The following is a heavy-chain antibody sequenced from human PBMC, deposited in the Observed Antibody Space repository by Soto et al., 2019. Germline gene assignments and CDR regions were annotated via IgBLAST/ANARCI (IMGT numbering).Heavy chain of an antibody. CDR3: TTEGSITIFGVVIMDPYYYGMDV. J-gene: IGHJ6*01. Sequence: EVQLVESGGGLVKPGGSLRLSCAASGFTFSNAWMSWVRQAPGKGLEWVGRIKSKTDGRTTDYAAPVKGRFTISRDDSKNTLYLQMNSLKTEDTAVYYCTTEGSITIFGVVIMDPYYYGMDVW. V-gene: IGHV3-15*01. CDR2: IKSKTDGRTT. D-gene: IGHD3-3*01. CDR1: GFTFSNAW.